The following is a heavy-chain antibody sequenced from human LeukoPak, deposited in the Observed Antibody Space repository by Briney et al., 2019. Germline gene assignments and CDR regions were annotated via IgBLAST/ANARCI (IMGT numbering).Heavy chain of an antibody. CDR1: GFTFSSYA. V-gene: IGHV3-23*01. Sequence: AGGSLRLSCAASGFTFSSYAMSWVRQAPGKGLEWVSAISGSGGSTYYADSVKGRFTISRDNSKNTLYLQMNSLRAEDTAVYYCAKSRQSPGDFDYWGQGTLVTVSS. CDR2: ISGSGGST. D-gene: IGHD3-10*01. CDR3: AKSRQSPGDFDY. J-gene: IGHJ4*02.